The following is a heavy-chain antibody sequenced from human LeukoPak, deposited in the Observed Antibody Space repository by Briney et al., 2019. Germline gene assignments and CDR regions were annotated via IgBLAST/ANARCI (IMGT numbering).Heavy chain of an antibody. J-gene: IGHJ4*02. Sequence: GGSLRLSCAASGFTFSNYGIHWVRQPPGKGLEWVAFIWYDGSKKNYTDSVKGRLTISRDNSKNTLYLQMNSLRGDDTAVYFCARDGQGGSPYALDYWGQGTLVTVSS. CDR3: ARDGQGGSPYALDY. CDR2: IWYDGSKK. V-gene: IGHV3-30*02. CDR1: GFTFSNYG. D-gene: IGHD3-16*01.